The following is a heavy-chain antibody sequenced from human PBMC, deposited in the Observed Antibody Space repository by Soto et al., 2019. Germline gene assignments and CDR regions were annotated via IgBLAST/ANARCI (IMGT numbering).Heavy chain of an antibody. CDR3: AREVGLYDSSGYYFSPFDY. Sequence: LRLSCAASGFTFSSYSMNWVRQAPGKGLEWVSSIRTSSSYIYYADSVKGRFTISRDNAKNSLYLQMNSLRAEDTAVYYCAREVGLYDSSGYYFSPFDYWGQGTLVTVSS. D-gene: IGHD3-22*01. J-gene: IGHJ4*02. CDR2: IRTSSSYI. CDR1: GFTFSSYS. V-gene: IGHV3-21*01.